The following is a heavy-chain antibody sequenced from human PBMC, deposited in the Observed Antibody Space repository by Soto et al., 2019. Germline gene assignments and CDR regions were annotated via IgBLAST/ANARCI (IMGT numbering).Heavy chain of an antibody. D-gene: IGHD3-22*01. Sequence: QVQLVQSGAEVKKPGSSVKVSCKASGGTFSSYAISWVRQAPGQGLEWMGGITPIFGTANYAQKFQGRVTITADESTSTAYMELSSLRSEDTAVYYCARDSSGYYPYCMDVWGQGTTVTVSS. J-gene: IGHJ6*02. CDR1: GGTFSSYA. CDR2: ITPIFGTA. V-gene: IGHV1-69*01. CDR3: ARDSSGYYPYCMDV.